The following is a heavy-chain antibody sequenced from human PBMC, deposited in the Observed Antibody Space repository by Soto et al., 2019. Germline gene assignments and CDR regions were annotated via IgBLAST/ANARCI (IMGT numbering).Heavy chain of an antibody. CDR2: INAGNGNT. V-gene: IGHV1-3*05. CDR3: ARDRQLLFYYYYGMDV. Sequence: QVQLVQSGAEEKKPGASVKVSCKASGYTFTSYAMHWMRQAPGQRLEWMGWINAGNGNTKYSQKFQGRVTITRDTSASTAYMELSSLRSEDTAVYYCARDRQLLFYYYYGMDVWGQGTTVTVSS. D-gene: IGHD1-26*01. J-gene: IGHJ6*02. CDR1: GYTFTSYA.